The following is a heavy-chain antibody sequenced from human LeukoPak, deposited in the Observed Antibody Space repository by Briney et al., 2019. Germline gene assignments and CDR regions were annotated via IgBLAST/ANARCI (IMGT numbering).Heavy chain of an antibody. V-gene: IGHV3-21*01. CDR1: GFTFSFYS. D-gene: IGHD3-10*01. CDR3: ARDGSGEWPIGY. J-gene: IGHJ4*02. Sequence: PGGSLRLSCAASGFTFSFYSMNWVRQAPGKGLEWVSSLSSSSSKVSYVDSVKGRFTISRDNAKNSLYLQMDSLRGEDTAVYYCARDGSGEWPIGYWGQGTLVTVSS. CDR2: LSSSSSKV.